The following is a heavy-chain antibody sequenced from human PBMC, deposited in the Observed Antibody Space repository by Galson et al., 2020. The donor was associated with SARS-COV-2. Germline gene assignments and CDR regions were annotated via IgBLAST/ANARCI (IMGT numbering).Heavy chain of an antibody. CDR2: IDQGGTDE. J-gene: IGHJ3*02. D-gene: IGHD6-13*01. CDR1: GFTFSKNW. CDR3: GTGLGSSWDYDAFDI. V-gene: IGHV3-7*03. Sequence: GESLKISCAASGFTFSKNWMTWVRQAPAKGLEWVAKIDQGGTDEYYVDSVKGRFTISRDNAKNSLYLQMNNGRVEDTAMYYCGTGLGSSWDYDAFDIWGQGTMVTVSS.